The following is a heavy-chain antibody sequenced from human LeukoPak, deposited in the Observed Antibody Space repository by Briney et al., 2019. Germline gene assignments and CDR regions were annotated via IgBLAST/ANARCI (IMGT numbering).Heavy chain of an antibody. Sequence: HPGGSLRLSCAASGFIFSNYGMHWVRQAPGKGLQWVAIIWYDGSNKYYADSVKGRFTISRDNSKNTLYLQMNSLRAEDTAVYYCANSLFLDWGQGTLVTVSS. CDR3: ANSLFLD. CDR1: GFIFSNYG. CDR2: IWYDGSNK. J-gene: IGHJ4*02. V-gene: IGHV3-33*06. D-gene: IGHD2-21*01.